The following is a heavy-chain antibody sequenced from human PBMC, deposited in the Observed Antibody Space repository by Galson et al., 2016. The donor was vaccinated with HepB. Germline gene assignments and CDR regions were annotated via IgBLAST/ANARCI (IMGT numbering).Heavy chain of an antibody. CDR1: GGSISNYY. CDR3: ARGRDNLDY. Sequence: SETLSLTCSVSGGSISNYYWSWIRQPPGKGLEWIGYIYYSGSTNYNPSLKSRVTISVDTSKNQFFLKVSSVTAADTAVYYCARGRDNLDYWGRGTLVTVPS. V-gene: IGHV4-59*01. CDR2: IYYSGST. J-gene: IGHJ4*01. D-gene: IGHD1-14*01.